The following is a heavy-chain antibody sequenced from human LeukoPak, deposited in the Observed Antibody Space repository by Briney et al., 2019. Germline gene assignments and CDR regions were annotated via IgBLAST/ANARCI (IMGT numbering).Heavy chain of an antibody. Sequence: ASVKVSCKASGYTFTGYYIHWVRQAPGQGLEWMEGINPNSGGANYAQRFQGRVTMTRDTSISTAYMELSSLTSDDTAVYYCARERGRGITVSKYYFDYWGQGTLVTVSS. CDR1: GYTFTGYY. D-gene: IGHD3-10*01. CDR2: INPNSGGA. CDR3: ARERGRGITVSKYYFDY. V-gene: IGHV1-2*02. J-gene: IGHJ4*02.